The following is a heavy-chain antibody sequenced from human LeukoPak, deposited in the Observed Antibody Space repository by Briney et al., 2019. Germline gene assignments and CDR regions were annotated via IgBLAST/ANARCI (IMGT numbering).Heavy chain of an antibody. CDR2: ISYDGSNK. V-gene: IGHV3-30-3*01. D-gene: IGHD2-8*01. CDR1: GFPFSSYA. J-gene: IGHJ5*02. Sequence: RSLSLSFAASGFPFSSYAMHWVRPAPGKGLEWVAVISYDGSNKYYADSVKGRFTISRDNAKSSLYPQLNDLRAEDTAVYYGVRDFQWSLESWGQGTPVRVSS. CDR3: VRDFQWSLES.